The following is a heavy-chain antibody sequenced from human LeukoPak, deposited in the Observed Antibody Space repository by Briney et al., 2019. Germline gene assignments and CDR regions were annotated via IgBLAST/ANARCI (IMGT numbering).Heavy chain of an antibody. J-gene: IGHJ6*02. CDR3: ARFYGDYPFYYYYYYGMDV. D-gene: IGHD4-17*01. V-gene: IGHV4-34*01. CDR1: GGSFSGYY. CDR2: INHSGST. Sequence: PSETLSLTCAVYGGSFSGYYWSWIRQPPGKGLEWIGEINHSGSTNYNPSLKSRVTISVDTSKNQFSLKLSSVTAADTAVYYCARFYGDYPFYYYYYYGMDVWGRGTTVTVSS.